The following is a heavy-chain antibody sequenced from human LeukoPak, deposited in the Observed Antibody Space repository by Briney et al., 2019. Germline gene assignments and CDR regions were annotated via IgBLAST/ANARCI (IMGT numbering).Heavy chain of an antibody. D-gene: IGHD6-6*01. CDR1: GFPSSSYG. V-gene: IGHV3-48*03. J-gene: IGHJ4*02. CDR2: ISGSTNII. CDR3: ARRSNSSGGFDF. Sequence: GGSLRLSCAASGFPSSSYGMNWVRQAPGKGLEWVSYISGSTNIINYADSVKGRFTTSRDNAKNSLFLQMNSLRAEDTAVYYCARRSNSSGGFDFWGQGTLVTVSS.